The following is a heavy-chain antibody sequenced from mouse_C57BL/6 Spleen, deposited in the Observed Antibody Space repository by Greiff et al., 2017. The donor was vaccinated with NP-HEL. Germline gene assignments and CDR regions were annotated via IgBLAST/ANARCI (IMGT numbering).Heavy chain of an antibody. CDR3: ERSRTVVAFDY. V-gene: IGHV1-61*01. Sequence: QVQLQQPGAELVRPGSSVKLSCKASGYTFTSYWMDWVKQRPGQGLEWIGNIYPSDSETHYNQKFKDKATLTVDKSSSTTYMHLSSLTSEDSAVYYCERSRTVVAFDYWGQGTTLTVSS. J-gene: IGHJ2*01. CDR1: GYTFTSYW. D-gene: IGHD1-1*01. CDR2: IYPSDSET.